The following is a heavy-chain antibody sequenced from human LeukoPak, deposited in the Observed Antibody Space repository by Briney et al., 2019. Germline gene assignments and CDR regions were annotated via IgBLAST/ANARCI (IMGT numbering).Heavy chain of an antibody. CDR2: FDPEDGET. D-gene: IGHD3-22*01. Sequence: ASVKVSCKVSGYTLTELSMHWVRQAPGKGLEWMGGFDPEDGETIYAQKFQGRVTMTEDTSTDTAYMELSSLRSEDTAVYYCARGYYDSSGYYNIGDYWGQGTLVTVSS. CDR1: GYTLTELS. J-gene: IGHJ4*02. CDR3: ARGYYDSSGYYNIGDY. V-gene: IGHV1-24*01.